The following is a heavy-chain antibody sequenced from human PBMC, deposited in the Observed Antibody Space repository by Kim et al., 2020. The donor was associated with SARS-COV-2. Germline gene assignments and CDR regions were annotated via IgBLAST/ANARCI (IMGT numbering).Heavy chain of an antibody. Sequence: GGSLRLSCAASGFTFSSYGMHWVRQAPGKGLEWVAVIWYDGSNKYYADSVKGRFTISRDNSKNTLYLQMNSLRAEDTAVYYCAREGGWRIERRTTPLNYWGQGTLVTVSS. CDR2: IWYDGSNK. V-gene: IGHV3-33*01. CDR3: AREGGWRIERRTTPLNY. D-gene: IGHD4-17*01. CDR1: GFTFSSYG. J-gene: IGHJ4*02.